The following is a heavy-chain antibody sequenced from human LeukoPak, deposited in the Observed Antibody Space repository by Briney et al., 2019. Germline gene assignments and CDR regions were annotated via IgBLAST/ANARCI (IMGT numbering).Heavy chain of an antibody. CDR2: ISSNGGST. D-gene: IGHD3-10*01. J-gene: IGHJ4*02. V-gene: IGHV3-64*01. CDR1: GFTFSSYW. Sequence: PGGSLRLSCAASGFTFSSYWMSWVRQAPGKGLEYVSAISSNGGSTYYANSVKGRFTISRDNSKNTLYLQMGSLRAEDMAVYYCATSNSGSLKLDYWGQGTLVTVSS. CDR3: ATSNSGSLKLDY.